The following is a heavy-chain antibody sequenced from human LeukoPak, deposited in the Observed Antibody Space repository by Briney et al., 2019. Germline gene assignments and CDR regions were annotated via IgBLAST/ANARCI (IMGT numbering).Heavy chain of an antibody. V-gene: IGHV4-34*01. J-gene: IGHJ4*02. Sequence: SETLSLTCAVYGGSFSGNYWSWIRQPPGKGLEWIGDINHSGTTNYSPSLKSRVTISVDTSKNQFSLNLRSVTAADTAVYYCARYVPVRTGTTRASFDYWGQGTLVTVSS. D-gene: IGHD1-1*01. CDR3: ARYVPVRTGTTRASFDY. CDR1: GGSFSGNY. CDR2: INHSGTT.